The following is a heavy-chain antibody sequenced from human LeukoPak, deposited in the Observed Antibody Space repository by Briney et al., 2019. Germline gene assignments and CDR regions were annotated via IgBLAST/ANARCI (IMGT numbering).Heavy chain of an antibody. CDR3: ARNSFLLRSISYYYYMDV. CDR2: IYSDGTT. V-gene: IGHV3-66*02. Sequence: GGSLRLSCAASGFTVTNNFMTWVRQAPGKGLEWVSIIYSDGTTYYVDSVKGRFTISRDSSKNTLYIQMSSLRAEDTAVYYCARNSFLLRSISYYYYMDVWGKGTTVTAS. D-gene: IGHD2-2*01. J-gene: IGHJ6*03. CDR1: GFTVTNNF.